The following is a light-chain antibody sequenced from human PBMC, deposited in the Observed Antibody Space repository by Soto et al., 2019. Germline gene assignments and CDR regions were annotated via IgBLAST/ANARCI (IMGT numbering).Light chain of an antibody. CDR3: QQRSSWPWT. Sequence: EILLTQSPATLSLSPGERATLSCRASQSVRSSLAWYQQKPGQAPRLLIYDASTRATGIPGRFSGRGSGTDFTLTISNLEPEDFAVYYCQQRSSWPWTFGQGAKVEIK. CDR2: DAS. J-gene: IGKJ1*01. V-gene: IGKV3-11*01. CDR1: QSVRSS.